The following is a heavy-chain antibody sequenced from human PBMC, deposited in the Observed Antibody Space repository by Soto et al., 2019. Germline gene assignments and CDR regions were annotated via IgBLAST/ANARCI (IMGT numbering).Heavy chain of an antibody. J-gene: IGHJ5*02. V-gene: IGHV4-30-2*01. Sequence: PSETLSLTCAVSGGSISSGGYSWSWIRQPPGKGLEWIGYIYHSGSTYYNPSLKSRVTISVDRSKNQFSLKLSSVTAADTAVYYCARKVGTGGLYDWFDPWGQGTLVTVSS. CDR3: ARKVGTGGLYDWFDP. CDR1: GGSISSGGYS. D-gene: IGHD5-12*01. CDR2: IYHSGST.